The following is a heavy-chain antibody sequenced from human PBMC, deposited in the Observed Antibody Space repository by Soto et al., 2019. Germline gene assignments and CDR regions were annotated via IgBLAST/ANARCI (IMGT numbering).Heavy chain of an antibody. CDR3: ARLTLAHDSSGYHIFDY. CDR2: VYYSGST. V-gene: IGHV4-59*01. D-gene: IGHD3-22*01. Sequence: SETLSLTCTVSGASISSYYWSWIRQPPGKGLEWIGYVYYSGSTNYNPSLKSRVTISVDTSKNQFSLKLSSVTAADTAMYYCARLTLAHDSSGYHIFDYWGRGTLVTVSS. CDR1: GASISSYY. J-gene: IGHJ4*02.